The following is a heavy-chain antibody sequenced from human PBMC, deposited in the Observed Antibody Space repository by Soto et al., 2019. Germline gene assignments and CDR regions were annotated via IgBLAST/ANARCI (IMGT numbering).Heavy chain of an antibody. CDR1: GFTFSSYG. CDR2: TGYDGSNK. J-gene: IGHJ4*02. CDR3: ARDYYDSSGSQHLDY. V-gene: IGHV3-33*01. D-gene: IGHD3-22*01. Sequence: GGSLRLSCAASGFTFSSYGMHWFRQPPGKGLEWVAVTGYDGSNKYYADSVKGRFTISRDNSKNTLYLQMNSLRAEDTAVYYCARDYYDSSGSQHLDYWGPGTLVTVSS.